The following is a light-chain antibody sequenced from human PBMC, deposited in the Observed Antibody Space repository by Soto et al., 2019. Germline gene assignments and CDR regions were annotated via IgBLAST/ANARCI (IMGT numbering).Light chain of an antibody. J-gene: IGKJ5*01. CDR3: QQHGGSPLT. Sequence: VLTKSAATLSLSPGERAALSCGASDSVSSTQLAWYQQKPGLAPRLRIYDASSRASGIPERFRGSGSGRGLSLTISSLEPADSAVSYCQQHGGSPLTFGQGTRLEIK. V-gene: IGKV3D-20*01. CDR2: DAS. CDR1: DSVSSTQ.